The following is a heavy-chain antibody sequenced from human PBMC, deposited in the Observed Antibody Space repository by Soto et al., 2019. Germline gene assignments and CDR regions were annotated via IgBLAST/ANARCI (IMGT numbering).Heavy chain of an antibody. Sequence: HPGGSLRLSCAASGFTFSSYAMSWVRQAPGKGLEWVSAISGSGGSTYYADSVKGRFTISRDNSKNTLYLQMNSLRAEDTAVYYCARDYRIWSGYSYYYYGMDGWGQGTTVTVSS. J-gene: IGHJ6*02. CDR3: ARDYRIWSGYSYYYYGMDG. CDR2: ISGSGGST. D-gene: IGHD3-3*01. V-gene: IGHV3-23*01. CDR1: GFTFSSYA.